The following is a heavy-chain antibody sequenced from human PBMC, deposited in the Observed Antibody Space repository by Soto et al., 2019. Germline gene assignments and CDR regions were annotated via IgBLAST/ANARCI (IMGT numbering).Heavy chain of an antibody. CDR1: GFTFSDYD. V-gene: IGHV3-11*01. Sequence: QVQLVESGGDLAKPGGSLRLSCVGSGFTFSDYDMGWIRQAPGKGLEWVSYTSSGGTTIYYVDSVKGRFTLSRDNAKNSLDLQMDSLRGEATAVYYCAGVPQAIAVDLPFYDGVAVWGQGNTVNVSS. CDR3: AGVPQAIAVDLPFYDGVAV. J-gene: IGHJ6*02. CDR2: TSSGGTTI. D-gene: IGHD6-19*01.